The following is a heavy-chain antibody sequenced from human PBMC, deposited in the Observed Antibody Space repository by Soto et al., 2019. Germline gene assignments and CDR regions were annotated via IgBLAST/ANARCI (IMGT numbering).Heavy chain of an antibody. Sequence: PGRSVPLSCAASGFICSSYAMSWVRQALGKGLEWVSAISGSAGSTYYADSVKGRFTISRDNSKNTLYLQMNSLRAEDTAVYYCAKGRPGFLWLQAYWGQGSLVTVSS. CDR2: ISGSAGST. D-gene: IGHD5-18*01. CDR3: AKGRPGFLWLQAY. J-gene: IGHJ4*02. V-gene: IGHV3-23*01. CDR1: GFICSSYA.